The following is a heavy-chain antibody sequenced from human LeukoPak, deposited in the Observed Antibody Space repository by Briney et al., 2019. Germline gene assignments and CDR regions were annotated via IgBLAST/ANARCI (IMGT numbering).Heavy chain of an antibody. J-gene: IGHJ1*01. CDR1: GVSISSYY. CDR3: ARGGWYPESFQH. D-gene: IGHD6-19*01. V-gene: IGHV4-59*01. Sequence: SETLSLTCTVSGVSISSYYWNWIRQPPGKGLEWIGYIYYSGSTNYNPSLKSRVTISLDTYKNKFSLKLSTVTAADTAVYYCARGGWYPESFQHWGQGALDTVPS. CDR2: IYYSGST.